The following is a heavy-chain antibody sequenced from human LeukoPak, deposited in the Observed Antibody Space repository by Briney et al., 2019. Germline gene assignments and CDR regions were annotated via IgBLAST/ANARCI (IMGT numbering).Heavy chain of an antibody. CDR1: GGSISSSNW. CDR2: IYHNGST. J-gene: IGHJ5*02. CDR3: AGSIAAAAPNWFDP. Sequence: SETLSLTCAVSGGSISSSNWWSWVRQPPGKGLEWIGEIYHNGSTNYNPSLKSRVTISVDKSKNQFSLKLSSVTAADTAVYYCAGSIAAAAPNWFDPWGQGTLVTVSS. D-gene: IGHD6-13*01. V-gene: IGHV4-4*02.